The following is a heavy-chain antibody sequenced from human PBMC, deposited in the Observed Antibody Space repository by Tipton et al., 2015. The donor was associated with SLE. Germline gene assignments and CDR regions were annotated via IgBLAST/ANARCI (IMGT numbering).Heavy chain of an antibody. CDR3: ARTGYDFWSASNWFDP. V-gene: IGHV4-34*01. Sequence: TLSLTCAVYGGSFSGYFWNWIRQPPGKGLEWIGEINQSGSTNYNPSLKSRATISVDTSKNQFSLKLSSVTAADTAVYYCARTGYDFWSASNWFDPWGQGTLVTVSS. CDR2: INQSGST. CDR1: GGSFSGYF. D-gene: IGHD3-3*01. J-gene: IGHJ5*02.